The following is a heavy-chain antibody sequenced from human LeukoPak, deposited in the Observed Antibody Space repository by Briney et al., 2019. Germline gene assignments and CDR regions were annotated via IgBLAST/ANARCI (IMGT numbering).Heavy chain of an antibody. D-gene: IGHD6-19*01. CDR2: ISVYNGNT. CDR1: GYTFTSYG. CDR3: ARDSPAVKNDY. V-gene: IGHV1-18*01. Sequence: ASVKVTCKASGYTFTSYGISWVRQAPGQGLEWMGWISVYNGNTNYAQKLQGRVTMTTDTSTSTAYMELRSLRSDDTAVYYCARDSPAVKNDYWGQGTLVTVSS. J-gene: IGHJ4*02.